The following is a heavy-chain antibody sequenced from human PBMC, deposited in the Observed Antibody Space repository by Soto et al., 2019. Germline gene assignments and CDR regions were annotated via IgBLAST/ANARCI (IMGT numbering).Heavy chain of an antibody. CDR3: ATDSSGYYDFDN. J-gene: IGHJ4*02. D-gene: IGHD3-22*01. V-gene: IGHV3-11*01. CDR2: ISRGATTI. CDR1: ACTFSDYY. Sequence: GRSLIVCWAAAACTFSDYYMRWIRQAPVKGLEWFSYISRGATTIYYADSVKCLFTISRANAKNSLYLQMTSQRAEDTALYFCATDSSGYYDFDNGGEGTL.